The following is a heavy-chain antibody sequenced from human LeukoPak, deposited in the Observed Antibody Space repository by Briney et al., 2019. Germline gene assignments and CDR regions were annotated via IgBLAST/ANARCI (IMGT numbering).Heavy chain of an antibody. CDR3: ARDSHYDNFDWLPDY. J-gene: IGHJ4*02. D-gene: IGHD3-9*01. V-gene: IGHV4-39*07. CDR1: GVSISSTTYY. Sequence: KASETLSLTCTVSGVSISSTTYYWGWIRQPPGKGLEWIGSIYYSGSTYYNPSLKSRVTISVDTSKNQFSLKLSSVTAADTAVYYCARDSHYDNFDWLPDYWGQGTLVTVSS. CDR2: IYYSGST.